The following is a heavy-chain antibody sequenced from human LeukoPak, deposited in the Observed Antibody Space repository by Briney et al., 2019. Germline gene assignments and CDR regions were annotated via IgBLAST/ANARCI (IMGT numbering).Heavy chain of an antibody. V-gene: IGHV3-7*03. CDR1: GFTFSSYW. J-gene: IGHJ4*02. CDR2: INHNGNVN. Sequence: GGTLRLSCAASGFTFSSYWMNWARQAPGKGLEWVASINHNGNVNYYVDSVKGRFTISRDNAKNSLYLQMSNLRAEDTAVYYCVKDSPPRYSGSPPAYWGQGTLVTVSS. D-gene: IGHD1-26*01. CDR3: VKDSPPRYSGSPPAY.